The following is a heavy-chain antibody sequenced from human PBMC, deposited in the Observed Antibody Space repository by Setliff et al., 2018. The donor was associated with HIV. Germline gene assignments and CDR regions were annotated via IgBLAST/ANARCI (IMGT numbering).Heavy chain of an antibody. J-gene: IGHJ4*02. CDR3: ARDPPGYGDSKDY. Sequence: PSETLSLTCTVSGGSISSDDYYWNWIRQPPGKGLEWIGYITYSGSAYYNPSLKSRVTISIDTSKNQFSLKLSSVTAADSGVYYCARDPPGYGDSKDYWGQGTLVTVS. V-gene: IGHV4-30-4*02. CDR2: ITYSGSA. D-gene: IGHD4-17*01. CDR1: GGSISSDDYY.